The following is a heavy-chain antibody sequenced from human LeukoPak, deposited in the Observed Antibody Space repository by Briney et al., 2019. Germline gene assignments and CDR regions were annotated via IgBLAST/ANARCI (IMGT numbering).Heavy chain of an antibody. J-gene: IGHJ4*02. CDR2: ISSSSSYI. D-gene: IGHD3-16*01. CDR3: AKEGPRSYYDYVWGSYSLDY. Sequence: GGSLRLSCAASGFTFSSYRMNWVRQAPGKGLEWVSSISSSSSYIYYADSVKGRFTISRGNSKNTLYLQMNSLRAEDTAVYYCAKEGPRSYYDYVWGSYSLDYWGQGTLVTVSS. V-gene: IGHV3-21*04. CDR1: GFTFSSYR.